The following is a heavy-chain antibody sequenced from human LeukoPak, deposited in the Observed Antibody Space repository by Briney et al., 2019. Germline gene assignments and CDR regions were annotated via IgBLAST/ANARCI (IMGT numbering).Heavy chain of an antibody. CDR1: GGSISSSNYF. CDR3: ARLVAVATNRFDP. J-gene: IGHJ5*02. Sequence: SETLSLTCTVSGGSISSSNYFWGWIRQPPGKGLEWIGNIYYSGNTYYNPSLKSRVTISVDTSKNQFSLKLTSMTAADTAVYYCARLVAVATNRFDPWGQGTLVTVSS. V-gene: IGHV4-39*01. CDR2: IYYSGNT. D-gene: IGHD5-12*01.